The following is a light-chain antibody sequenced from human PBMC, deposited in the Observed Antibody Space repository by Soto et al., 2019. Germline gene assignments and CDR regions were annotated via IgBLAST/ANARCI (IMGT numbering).Light chain of an antibody. CDR2: DVS. V-gene: IGLV2-14*01. J-gene: IGLJ2*01. CDR1: SSDVGGYNY. Sequence: QSALTQPASVSRSPGQSITISCTGTSSDVGGYNYVSWYQQHPGKAPKLTIYDVSNRPSGVSNRFSGSKSGNTASLTISGLQAEDEADYFCSSYTTSSTVVFGGGTKVTV. CDR3: SSYTTSSTVV.